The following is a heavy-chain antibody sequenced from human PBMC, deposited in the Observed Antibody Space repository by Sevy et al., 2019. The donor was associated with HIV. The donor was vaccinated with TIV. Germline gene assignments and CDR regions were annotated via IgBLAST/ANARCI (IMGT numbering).Heavy chain of an antibody. CDR1: GGSMKRSY. Sequence: SETLSLTCTVTGGSMKRSYWSWIRQSPGKGLEWIGYVYYSGSTNYSPSLKSRVTISIDTSKNQFSLSLSSVTAADTAVYYCMRGPHYEASSYIGGNFDYWGQGTRVTVSS. V-gene: IGHV4-59*01. CDR3: MRGPHYEASSYIGGNFDY. CDR2: VYYSGST. D-gene: IGHD3-16*01. J-gene: IGHJ4*02.